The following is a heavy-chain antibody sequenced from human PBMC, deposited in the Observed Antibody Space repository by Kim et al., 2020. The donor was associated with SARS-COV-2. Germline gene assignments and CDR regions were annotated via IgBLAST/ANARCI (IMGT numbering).Heavy chain of an antibody. D-gene: IGHD1-1*01. CDR3: VRGNPFDD. CDR1: AGSITSGSNY. Sequence: SETLSLTCSVSAGSITSGSNYWSWIRQPAGKGPEWIGRIHTNGNTNYNPSLKSRVTISVDTSKNQFSLNLSSVTAAATAVYYCVRGNPFDDWGQGTLVTVSS. CDR2: IHTNGNT. J-gene: IGHJ4*02. V-gene: IGHV4-61*02.